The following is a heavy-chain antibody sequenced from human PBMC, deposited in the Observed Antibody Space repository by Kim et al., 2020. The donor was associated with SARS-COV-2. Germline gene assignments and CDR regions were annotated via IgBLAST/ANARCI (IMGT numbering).Heavy chain of an antibody. V-gene: IGHV4-34*01. CDR3: ARMGSIFGVVIARYYFDY. D-gene: IGHD3-3*01. CDR2: INHSGST. J-gene: IGHJ4*01. CDR1: GGSFSGYY. Sequence: SETLSLTCEVYGGSFSGYYWSWIRQPPGKGLAWIGEINHSGSTNYNPSFKSRVTISVDKSKNQFSLRLSSVTAADTAVYYCARMGSIFGVVIARYYFDY.